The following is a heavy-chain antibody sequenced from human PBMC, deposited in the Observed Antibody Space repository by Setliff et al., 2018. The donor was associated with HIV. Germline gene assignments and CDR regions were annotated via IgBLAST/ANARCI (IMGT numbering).Heavy chain of an antibody. D-gene: IGHD4-17*01. J-gene: IGHJ3*02. CDR1: HGSISPFY. CDR2: IFYTGTT. CDR3: ARDRPPSTVDMLGAFDR. Sequence: SETLSLTCTVSHGSISPFYWSWIRQPPGKGLEWIGYIFYTGTTKYNPSLKSRVSMSADMSKNQLSLKLKSVTAADTAVYYCARDRPPSTVDMLGAFDRWGQGTKVTVSS. V-gene: IGHV4-59*01.